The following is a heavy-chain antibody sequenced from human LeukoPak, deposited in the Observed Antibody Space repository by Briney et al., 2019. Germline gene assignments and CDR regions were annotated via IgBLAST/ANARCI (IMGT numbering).Heavy chain of an antibody. CDR1: GGTFSSYD. J-gene: IGHJ4*02. D-gene: IGHD2-2*01. CDR2: IIPMLGTP. CDR3: ASGTTDIVVVPATLRNYYFDY. V-gene: IGHV1-69*06. Sequence: ASVKVSCKAAGGTFSSYDISWVRKAPGQELEWMGGIIPMLGTPKYAQKFQGRVTITADKSTSTAYMDLSSLRSEDTAVYYCASGTTDIVVVPATLRNYYFDYWGQGTLVTVSS.